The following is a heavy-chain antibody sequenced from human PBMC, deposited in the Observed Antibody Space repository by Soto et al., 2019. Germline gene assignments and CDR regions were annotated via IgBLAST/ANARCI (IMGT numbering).Heavy chain of an antibody. D-gene: IGHD2-2*01. V-gene: IGHV4-31*03. Sequence: PSETLSLTCSVSGGSINTGTYHWSWIRQHPGKGLEWMGHIHYSGSTSYNPSLFGRVSMSLDTSNNQFSLKLSSVTAADTAVYYCARVPDRWGQGTLVTVSS. CDR3: ARVPDR. J-gene: IGHJ5*02. CDR1: GGSINTGTYH. CDR2: IHYSGST.